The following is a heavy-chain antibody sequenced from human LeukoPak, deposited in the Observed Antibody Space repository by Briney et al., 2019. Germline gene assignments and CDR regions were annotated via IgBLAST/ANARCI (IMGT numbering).Heavy chain of an antibody. Sequence: GGSLRLSCAASGFAFSSYAMSWVRQAPGEGLEWVSTVSGSNGNTHYADSVKGRFTISRDNSKNTLYLQMNSLRAEDTAVYYCVRESPVAAVGRSWFDPWGQGTLVTVSS. CDR3: VRESPVAAVGRSWFDP. D-gene: IGHD6-13*01. CDR2: VSGSNGNT. CDR1: GFAFSSYA. V-gene: IGHV3-23*01. J-gene: IGHJ5*02.